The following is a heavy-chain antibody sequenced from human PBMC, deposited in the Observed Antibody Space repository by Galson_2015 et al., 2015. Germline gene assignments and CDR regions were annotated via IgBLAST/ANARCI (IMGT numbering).Heavy chain of an antibody. Sequence: SVKVSCKASGYTFTSYYMHWARQAPGQGLEWMGIINPSGGSTSYAQKFQGRVTMTRDTSTSTVYMELSSLRSEDTAVYYCARDVYRIWGSYRLDYWGQGTLVTVSS. J-gene: IGHJ4*02. V-gene: IGHV1-46*01. CDR3: ARDVYRIWGSYRLDY. CDR2: INPSGGST. CDR1: GYTFTSYY. D-gene: IGHD3-16*02.